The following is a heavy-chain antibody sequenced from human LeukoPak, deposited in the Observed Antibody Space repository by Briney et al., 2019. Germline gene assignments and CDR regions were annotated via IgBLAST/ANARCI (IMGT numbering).Heavy chain of an antibody. D-gene: IGHD2-2*01. CDR2: IYPGDSDT. J-gene: IGHJ3*02. CDR3: ATSGNYCSSTSCPSDAFDI. CDR1: GYSFTSYW. V-gene: IGHV5-51*01. Sequence: GESLKISCKGSGYSFTSYWIGWVRQMPGKGLEWMGIIYPGDSDTRYSPSFQGQVTISADKSISTAYLQWSSLKASDTAMYYCATSGNYCSSTSCPSDAFDIWGQGTMVTVSS.